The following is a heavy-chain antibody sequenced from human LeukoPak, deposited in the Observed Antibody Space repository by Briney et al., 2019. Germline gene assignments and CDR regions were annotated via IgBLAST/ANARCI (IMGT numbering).Heavy chain of an antibody. Sequence: RSGGSLRLSCAASGFTFSSYAMSWVRQAPGKGLEWVSAISGSGGSTYYADSVKGRFTISRDNSKNTLYLQMNSLRAEDTAVYYCAKDRPTSTISRPGYFDYWGQGTLVTVSS. CDR1: GFTFSSYA. CDR2: ISGSGGST. V-gene: IGHV3-23*01. CDR3: AKDRPTSTISRPGYFDY. J-gene: IGHJ4*02. D-gene: IGHD5/OR15-5a*01.